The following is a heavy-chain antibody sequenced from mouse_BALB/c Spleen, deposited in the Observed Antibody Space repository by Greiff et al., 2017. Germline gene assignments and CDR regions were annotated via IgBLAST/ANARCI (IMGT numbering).Heavy chain of an antibody. CDR3: ASHYYGSSYWYFDV. Sequence: VQLQQSGAELVRSGASVKLSCTASGFNIKDYYMHWVKQRPEQGLEWIGWIDPENGDTEYAPKFQGKATMTADTSSNTAYLQLSSLTSEDTAVYYCASHYYGSSYWYFDVWGAGTTVTVSS. CDR2: IDPENGDT. V-gene: IGHV14-4*02. J-gene: IGHJ1*01. CDR1: GFNIKDYY. D-gene: IGHD1-1*01.